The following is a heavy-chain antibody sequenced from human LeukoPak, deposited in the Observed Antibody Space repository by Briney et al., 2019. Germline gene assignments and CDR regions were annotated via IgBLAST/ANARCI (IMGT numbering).Heavy chain of an antibody. V-gene: IGHV3-21*01. J-gene: IGHJ3*02. CDR2: ISSSSSYI. D-gene: IGHD3-22*01. CDR3: ARDQYYYDSSGYYYEHGAFDI. Sequence: GGSLRLSCAASGFTFSSYSMNWVRQAPGKGLEWVSSISSSSSYIYYADSVKGRFTISRDNAKNSLYLQMNSLRAEDTAVYYCARDQYYYDSSGYYYEHGAFDIWGQGTMVTVSS. CDR1: GFTFSSYS.